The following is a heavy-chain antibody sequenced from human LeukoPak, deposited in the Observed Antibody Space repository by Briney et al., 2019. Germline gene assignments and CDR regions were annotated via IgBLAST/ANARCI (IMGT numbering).Heavy chain of an antibody. V-gene: IGHV5-51*01. CDR3: AKYSCSSCPVEI. D-gene: IGHD6-13*01. CDR2: IYPVDSYT. CDR1: GYRFTTDW. Sequence: GESLKISCKGSGYRFTTDWIAWVRPMPGRGLEWMGIIYPVDSYTTYSPSFEGQVTISADKSISTAYLRWSSLKASDTALYYCAKYSCSSCPVEIWGQGTMVTVSS. J-gene: IGHJ3*02.